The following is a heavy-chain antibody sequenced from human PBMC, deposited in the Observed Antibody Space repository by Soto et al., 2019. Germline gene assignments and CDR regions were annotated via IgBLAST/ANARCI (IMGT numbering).Heavy chain of an antibody. Sequence: QVRLVQSEAEVRKAGSSVKVSCKASGGTFISDAVTWVRQAPGQGLEWMGGVIPMFPKANYAQKFQGRATITADKATSTIYIELHSLKSEDTAVYYCARCHSDSSGPGYLDSWGQGTLVPVTS. CDR3: ARCHSDSSGPGYLDS. D-gene: IGHD3-22*01. CDR2: VIPMFPKA. CDR1: GGTFISDA. V-gene: IGHV1-69*06. J-gene: IGHJ4*02.